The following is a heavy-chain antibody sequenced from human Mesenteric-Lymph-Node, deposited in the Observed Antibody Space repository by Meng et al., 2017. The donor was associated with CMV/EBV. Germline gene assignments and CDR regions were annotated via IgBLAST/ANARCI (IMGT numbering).Heavy chain of an antibody. Sequence: SETLSLTCTVSGGSISSSSYYWGWIRQPPGKGLEWIGNIYYSGSTYYNPSLKSRVTISVDTSKNQFSLKLSSVTAADTAVYYCASWDDAFDIWGQGTMVTVSS. D-gene: IGHD1-26*01. CDR2: IYYSGST. J-gene: IGHJ3*02. V-gene: IGHV4-39*07. CDR1: GGSISSSSYY. CDR3: ASWDDAFDI.